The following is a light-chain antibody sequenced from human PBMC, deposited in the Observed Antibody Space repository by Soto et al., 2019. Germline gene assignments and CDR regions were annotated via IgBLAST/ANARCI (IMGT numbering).Light chain of an antibody. Sequence: GSQRISNYSYWYQHKXGKPAKLLIYAASXLKNGLPASFSGSGSGTDFTLTISSLQTEDFGTYYCQQSYSIPWTLGRGTKVDIK. CDR3: QQSYSIPWT. CDR2: AAS. V-gene: IGKV1-39*01. CDR1: QRISNY. J-gene: IGKJ1*01.